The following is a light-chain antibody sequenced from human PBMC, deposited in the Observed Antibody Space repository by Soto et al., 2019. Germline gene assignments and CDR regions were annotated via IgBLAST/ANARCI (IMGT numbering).Light chain of an antibody. V-gene: IGKV1-33*01. Sequence: DIQMTQSPSSLSASVGDRVTITCQASQDISNYLNWYQQKPGKAPKLLIYDASNFETGVPSSFSGSESGTDFTFTISSLQPEAIATYYCQQYDNLPLAFGPGTKVDIK. CDR2: DAS. J-gene: IGKJ3*01. CDR1: QDISNY. CDR3: QQYDNLPLA.